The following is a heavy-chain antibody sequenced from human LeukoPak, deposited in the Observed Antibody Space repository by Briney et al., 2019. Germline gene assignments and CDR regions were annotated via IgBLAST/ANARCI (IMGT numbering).Heavy chain of an antibody. CDR3: ARYTRVATFTFNARCTQVGCDR. CDR2: INNSGST. V-gene: IGHV4-34*01. J-gene: IGHJ5*02. CDR1: GGSFSGYY. Sequence: SETLSLTCAVSGGSFSGYYWSWIRQPPGKGLEWIGEINNSGSTNYNPSLKSRGTISIDTSKNQFPLKLSCVTAADTAVYYCARYTRVATFTFNARCTQVGCDRCVQGTQVADPS. D-gene: IGHD5-12*01.